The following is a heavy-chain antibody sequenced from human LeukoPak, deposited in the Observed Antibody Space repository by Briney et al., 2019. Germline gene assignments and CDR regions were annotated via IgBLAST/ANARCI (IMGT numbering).Heavy chain of an antibody. CDR2: IYQSGRT. D-gene: IGHD3-22*01. V-gene: IGHV4-38-2*01. J-gene: IGHJ5*01. CDR1: GYSISSGYF. CDR3: ARHVSYDSIGSLWGGFDS. Sequence: SETLSLTCAVSGYSISSGYFWGWIRQPPGKGLEWIGSIYQSGRTYYNPSLKSRVTISVDTSKNQFSLKLNSVTAADTAVYYCARHVSYDSIGSLWGGFDSWGQGTLVTVSS.